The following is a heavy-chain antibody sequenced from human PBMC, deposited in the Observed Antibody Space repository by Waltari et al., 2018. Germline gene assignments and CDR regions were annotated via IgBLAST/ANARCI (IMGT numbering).Heavy chain of an antibody. J-gene: IGHJ5*02. CDR2: INWDGSST. D-gene: IGHD4-4*01. CDR3: ARVNSNYVNWFDP. V-gene: IGHV3-20*04. Sequence: EEQLVGSGGGVVRPGGSLRLSCAAAGFPFAPYARAWVRQAPGKGLEWVSGINWDGSSTGYADSVKGRFTISRDNAKNSLHLHVNSLTAEDTAFYYCARVNSNYVNWFDPWGQGTLVIVSS. CDR1: GFPFAPYA.